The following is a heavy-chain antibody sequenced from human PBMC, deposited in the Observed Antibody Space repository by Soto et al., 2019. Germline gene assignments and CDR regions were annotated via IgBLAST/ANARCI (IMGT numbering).Heavy chain of an antibody. CDR2: IIPIPDIT. Sequence: QVQLVQSGAEVRKPGSSVKVSCKAPGGTFSTYIISWVRQAPGQGLEWMGRIIPIPDITNYAQKFQGRVTVTADRSTSTAYMELTSLKSEDTAVYYCARDRITTRGDAFDLWGQGTTVTVSS. V-gene: IGHV1-69*08. D-gene: IGHD3-3*01. CDR3: ARDRITTRGDAFDL. J-gene: IGHJ3*01. CDR1: GGTFSTYI.